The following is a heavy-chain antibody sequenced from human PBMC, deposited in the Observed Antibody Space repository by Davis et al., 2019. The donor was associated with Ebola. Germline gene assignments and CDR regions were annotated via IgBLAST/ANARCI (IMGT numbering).Heavy chain of an antibody. V-gene: IGHV4-34*01. CDR3: ARGSCSGGSCYSRYYYYYGMDV. CDR1: GGSFSGYY. J-gene: IGHJ6*02. Sequence: LSCAVYGGSFSGYYWSWIRQPPGKGLEWIGEINHSGSTNYNPSLKSRVTISVDTSKNQFSLKLSSVTAADTAVYYCARGSCSGGSCYSRYYYYYGMDVWGQGTTVTVSS. CDR2: INHSGST. D-gene: IGHD2-15*01.